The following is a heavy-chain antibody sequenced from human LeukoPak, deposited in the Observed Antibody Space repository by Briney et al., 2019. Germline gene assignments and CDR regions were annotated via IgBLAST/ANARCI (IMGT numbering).Heavy chain of an antibody. D-gene: IGHD3-9*01. CDR3: ASTVYFDPTHRYYYYGMDV. CDR2: ISSSGSTI. Sequence: KPGGSLRLSCAASGFTFSDYYMSWIRQAPGKGLEWVSYISSSGSTIYYADSVKGRFTISRDNAKNSLYLQMNSLRAEDTAVYYCASTVYFDPTHRYYYYGMDVWGQGTTVTVSS. V-gene: IGHV3-11*01. CDR1: GFTFSDYY. J-gene: IGHJ6*02.